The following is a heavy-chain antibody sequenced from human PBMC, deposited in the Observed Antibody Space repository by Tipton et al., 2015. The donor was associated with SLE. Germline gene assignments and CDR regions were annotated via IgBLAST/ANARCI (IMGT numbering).Heavy chain of an antibody. CDR3: VRDLPGYGGYNS. V-gene: IGHV3-7*01. CDR2: IKEDGGDK. D-gene: IGHD5-12*01. Sequence: SLRLSCAVSGFTFSSYWMSWVRQAPGKGLEWVGNIKEDGGDKYYGDSVKGRFTMSRDNAKNSLYLQMNSLRPDDTAVYYCVRDLPGYGGYNSWGQGTLVTVSS. CDR1: GFTFSSYW. J-gene: IGHJ4*02.